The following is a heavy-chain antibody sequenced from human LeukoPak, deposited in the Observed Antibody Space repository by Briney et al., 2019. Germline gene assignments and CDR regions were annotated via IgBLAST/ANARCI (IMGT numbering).Heavy chain of an antibody. D-gene: IGHD2/OR15-2a*01. CDR2: IYSSGST. J-gene: IGHJ4*02. Sequence: SETPSLTCTVSSGSITSYYWNWIRQPAGKGLEWIGRIYSSGSTDYNPSLKSRVTISVDTSKNQFSLNLSSVTAADSAVFYCTRAMGRVLLVDLRGQGTLVSVP. CDR1: SGSITSYY. CDR3: TRAMGRVLLVDL. V-gene: IGHV4-4*07.